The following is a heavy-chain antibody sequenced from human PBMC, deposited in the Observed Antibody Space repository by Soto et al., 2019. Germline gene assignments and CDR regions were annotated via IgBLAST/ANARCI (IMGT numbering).Heavy chain of an antibody. CDR2: IYYSGST. CDR3: ARDLCTNGVCYTPYYYYGMDV. CDR1: GGSISSGDYY. J-gene: IGHJ6*02. D-gene: IGHD2-8*01. V-gene: IGHV4-30-4*01. Sequence: SETLSLTCTVSGGSISSGDYYWSWIRQPPGKGLEWIGYIYYSGSTYYNPSLKSRVTISVETSKNQFSLKLSSVTAADTAVYYCARDLCTNGVCYTPYYYYGMDVWGQGTTVTVSS.